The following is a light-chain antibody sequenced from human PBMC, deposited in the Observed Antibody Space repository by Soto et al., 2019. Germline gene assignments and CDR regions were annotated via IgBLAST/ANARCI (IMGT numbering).Light chain of an antibody. CDR3: QQYGDSPLT. CDR2: GVP. J-gene: IGKJ4*01. V-gene: IGKV3-20*01. CDR1: QSVTSSY. Sequence: EIVLTQSPGTVSLSPGERATLSCRASQSVTSSYLAWYQQKPGQAPRLLIYGVPSRATGIPDRFSGSGAGTDFTLTISRLEPEDFAVYYCQQYGDSPLTLGGGTKVDIK.